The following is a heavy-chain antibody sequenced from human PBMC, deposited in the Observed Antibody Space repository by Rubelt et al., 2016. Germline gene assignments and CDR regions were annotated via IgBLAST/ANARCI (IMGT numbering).Heavy chain of an antibody. Sequence: QAHLVQSGAEVKKPGASVKVSCKASGDTFTNYHYTWVRQAPGQGLEWMGWINGYNGNTDYEQKFKGRVTMTRDTSTTTAYMDLRGLRSDDTAIYYCARVSNWGIDHWGQGTLVTVSS. D-gene: IGHD7-27*01. CDR3: ARVSNWGIDH. V-gene: IGHV1-18*01. CDR2: INGYNGNT. CDR1: GDTFTNYH. J-gene: IGHJ4*02.